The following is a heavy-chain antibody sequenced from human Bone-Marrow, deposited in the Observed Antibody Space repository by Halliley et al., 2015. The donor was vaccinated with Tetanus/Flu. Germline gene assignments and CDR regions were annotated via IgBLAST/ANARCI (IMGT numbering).Heavy chain of an antibody. J-gene: IGHJ4*02. D-gene: IGHD3-10*01. V-gene: IGHV3-48*03. Sequence: SYISSTGNSISYADSVKGRFTVSRDNARDSLYLQMHSLRAEDTAIYFCARVTILDDPYGVYDYWGRGTQVTVSA. CDR3: ARVTILDDPYGVYDY. CDR2: ISSTGNSI.